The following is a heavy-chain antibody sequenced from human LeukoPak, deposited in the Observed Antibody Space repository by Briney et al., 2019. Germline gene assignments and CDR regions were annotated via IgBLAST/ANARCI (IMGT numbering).Heavy chain of an antibody. J-gene: IGHJ4*02. CDR2: IYYSGST. CDR3: ARSSHFGVGPDY. Sequence: PSETLSLTCTVSGGSISSSSYYWGWIRQPPGKGLEWIGSIYYSGSTYYNPSLKSRVTISVDTSKNQFSLKLSSVTAADTAVYYCARSSHFGVGPDYWGQGTLVTVSS. CDR1: GGSISSSSYY. V-gene: IGHV4-39*01. D-gene: IGHD3-3*01.